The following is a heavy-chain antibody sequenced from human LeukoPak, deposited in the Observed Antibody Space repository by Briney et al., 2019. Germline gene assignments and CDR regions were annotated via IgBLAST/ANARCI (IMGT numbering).Heavy chain of an antibody. V-gene: IGHV3-30*18. CDR1: GFTFSSCA. CDR2: ISYDGSNK. Sequence: PGGSLRLSCAASGFTFSSCAMHWVRPAPGKGLEWVAVISYDGSNKYYADSVKGRFTISRDNSKNTLYLQMNSLRAEDTAVYYCAKERLADFDYWGQGTLVTVSS. J-gene: IGHJ4*02. CDR3: AKERLADFDY.